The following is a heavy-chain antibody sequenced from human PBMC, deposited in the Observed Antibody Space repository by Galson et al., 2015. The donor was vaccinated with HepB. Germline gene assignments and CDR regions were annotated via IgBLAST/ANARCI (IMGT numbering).Heavy chain of an antibody. J-gene: IGHJ4*02. D-gene: IGHD3-16*01. CDR1: GFTFSSYG. CDR2: ITGNGGRT. CDR3: AKVGVMASNIPWDLHY. Sequence: SLRLSCAASGFTFSSYGMTWVRQVPGKGLEWVSSITGNGGRTYIADSVKGRFTISRDNSKNTLYLQISSLRADDTAVYYCAKVGVMASNIPWDLHYWGQGTLVTVSS. V-gene: IGHV3-23*01.